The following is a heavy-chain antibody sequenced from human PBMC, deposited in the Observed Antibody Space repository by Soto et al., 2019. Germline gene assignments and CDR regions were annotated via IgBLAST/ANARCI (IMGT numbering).Heavy chain of an antibody. CDR3: VRDRDFYDGRGYASPGDAFDV. CDR2: ISLDGSRT. J-gene: IGHJ3*01. CDR1: GFTFSTYW. V-gene: IGHV3-74*01. D-gene: IGHD3-22*01. Sequence: GSLRLSCAVSGFTFSTYWMHWVRQVPGKGPVWVSRISLDGSRTSYADSVKGRFTISRDNAKNTLYLQMRSLRAEDSAVYFCVRDRDFYDGRGYASPGDAFDVWGQGTVVTVSS.